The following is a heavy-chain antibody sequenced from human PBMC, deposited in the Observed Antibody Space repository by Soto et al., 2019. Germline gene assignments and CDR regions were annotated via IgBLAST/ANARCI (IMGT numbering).Heavy chain of an antibody. CDR2: FSDFSGYI. Sequence: PGGSLRLSCEVFGFTFSTYTIHWVRQAPGKGLEWVSSFSDFSGYIYYGDSVNGRFTVSGDSAKNSLYLQMNSLRAEDTAVYYCARDPSYDSPVGYSTPYFDFWGQGTLVTVSS. J-gene: IGHJ4*02. CDR3: ARDPSYDSPVGYSTPYFDF. D-gene: IGHD3-22*01. CDR1: GFTFSTYT. V-gene: IGHV3-21*01.